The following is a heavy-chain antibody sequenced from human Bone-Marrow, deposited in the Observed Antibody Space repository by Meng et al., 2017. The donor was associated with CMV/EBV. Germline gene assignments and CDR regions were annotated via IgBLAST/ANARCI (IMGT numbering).Heavy chain of an antibody. Sequence: YAISWVRQAPGQGLEWMGGIIPIFGTANYAQKFQGRVTITADKSTSTAYMELSSLRSEDTAVYYCARGAQDIVVVPAAIPSSHAFDIWGQGTMVTVS. J-gene: IGHJ3*02. CDR1: YA. CDR2: IIPIFGTA. CDR3: ARGAQDIVVVPAAIPSSHAFDI. D-gene: IGHD2-2*02. V-gene: IGHV1-69*06.